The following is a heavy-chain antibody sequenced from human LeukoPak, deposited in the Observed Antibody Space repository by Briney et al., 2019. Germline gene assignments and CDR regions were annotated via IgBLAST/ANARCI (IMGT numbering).Heavy chain of an antibody. CDR3: ARQHKYGGNALDP. CDR2: IYYSGST. CDR1: GGSTSSSSYN. D-gene: IGHD4-23*01. J-gene: IGHJ5*02. V-gene: IGHV4-39*01. Sequence: SETLSLTCTVSGGSTSSSSYNWGWIRQPPGNGLEWIASIYYSGSTYYNPSLKSRVTISVDTSKNQFSLKLSSVTAADTAVCYCARQHKYGGNALDPWGQGTLVTVSS.